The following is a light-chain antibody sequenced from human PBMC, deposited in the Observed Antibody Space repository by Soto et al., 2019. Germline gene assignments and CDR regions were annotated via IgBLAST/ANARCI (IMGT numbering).Light chain of an antibody. CDR2: YND. Sequence: QSVLSQPPSASGTPGQRVTISFSGRSSNIGSNTVNWYQQLPVAAPKLLIYYNDRRPSGVPDRFSGSRSGTSASLAISGLQSEDEADYYCAAWDGSLNAVLFGGGTQLTVL. CDR3: AAWDGSLNAVL. V-gene: IGLV1-44*01. J-gene: IGLJ3*02. CDR1: SSNIGSNT.